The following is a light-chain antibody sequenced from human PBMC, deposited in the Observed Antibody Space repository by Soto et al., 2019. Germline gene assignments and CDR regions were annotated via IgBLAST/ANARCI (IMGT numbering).Light chain of an antibody. V-gene: IGKV1-5*01. CDR2: HAS. CDR3: QQYNSYS. CDR1: QSISSY. J-gene: IGKJ1*01. Sequence: DIQMTQSPSSLSASVGDRVTITCRASQSISSYLNWYQQKPGTAPKLLIYHASILETAVPSRFSGNGSGTEFTLTISSLQPGDFATYYCQQYNSYSFGQGTKVDNK.